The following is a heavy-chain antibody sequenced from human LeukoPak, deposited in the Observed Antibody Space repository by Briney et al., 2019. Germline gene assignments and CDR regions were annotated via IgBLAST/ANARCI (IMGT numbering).Heavy chain of an antibody. Sequence: GGSLRLSCAASGFTFSSYAMSWVRQAPGKGLEWVSAISGSGGSTYYADSVKGRFTISRDNAKNSLYLQMNSLRAEDMAVYYCARAPSVGAHFDYWGQGTLVTVSS. CDR1: GFTFSSYA. D-gene: IGHD1-26*01. CDR2: ISGSGGST. CDR3: ARAPSVGAHFDY. J-gene: IGHJ4*02. V-gene: IGHV3-23*01.